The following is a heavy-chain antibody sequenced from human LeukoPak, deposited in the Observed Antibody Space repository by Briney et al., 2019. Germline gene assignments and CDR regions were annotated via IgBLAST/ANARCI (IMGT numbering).Heavy chain of an antibody. CDR2: IIPIFGTA. CDR3: ARDSVENGYSYVNYYFDY. CDR1: GGTFSSHA. J-gene: IGHJ4*02. D-gene: IGHD5-18*01. V-gene: IGHV1-69*13. Sequence: ASVNVSCTASGGTFSSHAISWVRQAPGQGLEWMGGIIPIFGTANYAQKFQGRVTITADESTSTAYMELSSLRSEDTAVYYCARDSVENGYSYVNYYFDYWGQGTLVTVSS.